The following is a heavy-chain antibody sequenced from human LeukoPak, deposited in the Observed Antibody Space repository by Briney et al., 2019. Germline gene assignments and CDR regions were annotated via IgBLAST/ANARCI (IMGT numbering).Heavy chain of an antibody. J-gene: IGHJ4*02. CDR1: GYMFTSYG. CDR3: ARGSKYYYDSSGYPY. Sequence: ASVKVSCKAFGYMFTSYGISWVRQAPGQGGEGMGWISAYNGKTNYAQKLQGRVTMTTDTSTSTAYMELRSLRSDDTAVYYCARGSKYYYDSSGYPYWGQGTLVTVSS. D-gene: IGHD3-22*01. CDR2: ISAYNGKT. V-gene: IGHV1-18*01.